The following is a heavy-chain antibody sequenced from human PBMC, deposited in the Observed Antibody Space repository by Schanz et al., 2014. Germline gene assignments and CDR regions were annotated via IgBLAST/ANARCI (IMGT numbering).Heavy chain of an antibody. V-gene: IGHV3-7*04. Sequence: VQMVESGGGVVQPGRSLRLSCAASGFAFSVYGMHWVRQAPGKGLEWVANIKQDGSEKYYVDAVKGRFTISRDNAKNSMYLHMKSLRGEDTAVYYCARDNYYGSGSCAYWGQGTLVNVSS. CDR3: ARDNYYGSGSCAY. D-gene: IGHD3-10*01. CDR2: IKQDGSEK. J-gene: IGHJ4*02. CDR1: GFAFSVYG.